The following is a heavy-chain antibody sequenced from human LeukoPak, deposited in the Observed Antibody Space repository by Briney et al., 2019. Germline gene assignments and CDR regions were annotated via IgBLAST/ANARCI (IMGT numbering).Heavy chain of an antibody. CDR1: GGSISSYS. V-gene: IGHV4-59*08. Sequence: SQTLSLTCAVSGGSISSYSWSWIRQPPGKGLEWIGNIYYSGSTNYIPSLKSRVTISVDTSKNQFSLKLSSVTAADTAVYYCARHEMGSIAVAGVFDYWGQGTLVTVSS. CDR3: ARHEMGSIAVAGVFDY. D-gene: IGHD6-13*01. CDR2: IYYSGST. J-gene: IGHJ4*02.